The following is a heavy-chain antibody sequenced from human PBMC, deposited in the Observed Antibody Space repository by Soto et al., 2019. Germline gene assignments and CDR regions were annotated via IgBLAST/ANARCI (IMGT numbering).Heavy chain of an antibody. V-gene: IGHV4-30-4*01. CDR2: IYYGGST. CDR3: ARGSDTASDY. Sequence: SETLSLTCPVSGDSIRSGDYYWSWIRQPPGQGLEWIGYIYYGGSTYYNPSLKSRVTVSVDTSKNQLFLKLSSVTAADTAVYYCARGSDTASDYCGQVTPVPACS. D-gene: IGHD5-18*01. CDR1: GDSIRSGDYY. J-gene: IGHJ4*02.